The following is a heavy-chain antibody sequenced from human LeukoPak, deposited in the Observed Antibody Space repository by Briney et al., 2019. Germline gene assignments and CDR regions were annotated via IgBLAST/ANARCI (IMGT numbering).Heavy chain of an antibody. CDR3: ARQSGDYSYYYYMDV. Sequence: SETLSLTCTVSGGSISSYYWSWIRQPPGKGLEWIGYIYYSGYTNYNPSLKGRVTISVDTSKNQFSLKLSSVTAADTAMYYCARQSGDYSYYYYMDVWGKGTTVTISS. V-gene: IGHV4-59*01. D-gene: IGHD2-21*02. CDR1: GGSISSYY. J-gene: IGHJ6*03. CDR2: IYYSGYT.